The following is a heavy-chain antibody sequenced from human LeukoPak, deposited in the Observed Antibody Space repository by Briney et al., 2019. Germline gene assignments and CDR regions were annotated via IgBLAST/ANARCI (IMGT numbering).Heavy chain of an antibody. D-gene: IGHD2-2*01. Sequence: PGGSLRLSCAASGFTSSSYAMSWVRQAPGKGLEWVSTISGSGGSTYFADAVKGRFTISRDNSKNTLYLQMNSLRAEDTAVYYCARGYCSSPSCYRFAFDIWGQGTMVTVSS. J-gene: IGHJ3*02. V-gene: IGHV3-23*01. CDR3: ARGYCSSPSCYRFAFDI. CDR1: GFTSSSYA. CDR2: ISGSGGST.